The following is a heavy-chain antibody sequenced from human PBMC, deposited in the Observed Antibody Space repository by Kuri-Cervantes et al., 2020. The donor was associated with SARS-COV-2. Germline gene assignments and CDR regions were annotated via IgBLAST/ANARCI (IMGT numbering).Heavy chain of an antibody. CDR3: AREGGIAARPSRYYGMDV. Sequence: ASVKVSCKASGYTFTGYYMHWVRQAPGQGLEWMGWINPNSGGTNYAQKFQGWVTMTRDTSISTAYMELSRLRSDATAVYYCAREGGIAARPSRYYGMDVWGQGTTVTVSS. J-gene: IGHJ6*02. CDR1: GYTFTGYY. D-gene: IGHD6-6*01. V-gene: IGHV1-2*04. CDR2: INPNSGGT.